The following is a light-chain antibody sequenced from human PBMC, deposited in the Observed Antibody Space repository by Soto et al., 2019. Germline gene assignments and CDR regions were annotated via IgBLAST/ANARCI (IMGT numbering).Light chain of an antibody. J-gene: IGKJ1*01. Sequence: AIRRTQSPSSISAFTGDRVTITCRTSRPISTYLAWYQQKPGKTPTLLMYAASTLQSGVPSRFSGSGSGTDFTLTISCLKSEDFATYYCQQYYTYPLAFGQGTNIEIK. CDR1: RPISTY. CDR3: QQYYTYPLA. CDR2: AAS. V-gene: IGKV1-8*01.